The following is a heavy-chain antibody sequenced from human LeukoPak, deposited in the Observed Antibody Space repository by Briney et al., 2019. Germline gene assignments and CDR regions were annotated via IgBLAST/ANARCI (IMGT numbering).Heavy chain of an antibody. Sequence: GGSLRLSCSASGFTFSSYAMHWVRQAPGKGLEYVSAISSNGGSTYYADSVKGRFTISRDNSKNTLYLQMSSLRAEDTAVYYCVKGPYYDILTGYSFDYWGQGTMVTVSS. CDR2: ISSNGGST. J-gene: IGHJ4*02. CDR3: VKGPYYDILTGYSFDY. V-gene: IGHV3-64D*06. CDR1: GFTFSSYA. D-gene: IGHD3-9*01.